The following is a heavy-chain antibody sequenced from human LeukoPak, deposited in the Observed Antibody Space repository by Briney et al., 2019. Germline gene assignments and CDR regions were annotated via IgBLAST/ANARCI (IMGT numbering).Heavy chain of an antibody. Sequence: GESLKISCKGSGYSFTSYWIGWVRQVPGKGLEWMGIIYPGDSDTRYSPSFQGQVTISADKSISTAYLQWSSLKASDTAMYYCARHPGGYYYDSSGYSDYWGQGTLVTVSS. CDR3: ARHPGGYYYDSSGYSDY. CDR1: GYSFTSYW. D-gene: IGHD3-22*01. CDR2: IYPGDSDT. V-gene: IGHV5-51*01. J-gene: IGHJ4*02.